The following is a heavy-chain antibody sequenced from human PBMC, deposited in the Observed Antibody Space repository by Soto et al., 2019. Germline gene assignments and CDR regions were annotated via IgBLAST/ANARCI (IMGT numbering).Heavy chain of an antibody. J-gene: IGHJ4*02. D-gene: IGHD1-1*01. V-gene: IGHV4-59*08. Sequence: SETLSLTCAVYGESFSGYYWSWIGQPPGKGLEWIGYIYYSGSTNYNPSLKSRVTISVDTSKNQFSLKLSSVTAADTAVYYCARHVQYLFDYWGQGTLVTVSS. CDR2: IYYSGST. CDR1: GESFSGYY. CDR3: ARHVQYLFDY.